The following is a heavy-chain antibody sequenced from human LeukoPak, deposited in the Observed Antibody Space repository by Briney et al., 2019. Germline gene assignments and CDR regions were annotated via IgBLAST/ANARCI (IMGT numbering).Heavy chain of an antibody. J-gene: IGHJ3*02. D-gene: IGHD3-3*02. CDR2: IYSGGST. CDR3: AREISRTGAFDI. V-gene: IGHV3-66*02. CDR1: GFSVSDNY. Sequence: GGSLRLSCVASGFSVSDNYMSWVRQAPGKGLEWVSVIYSGGSTYYADSVKGRFTISRDNSKNTLYLQMNGLRAEDTAVYYCAREISRTGAFDIWGQGTMVTVSS.